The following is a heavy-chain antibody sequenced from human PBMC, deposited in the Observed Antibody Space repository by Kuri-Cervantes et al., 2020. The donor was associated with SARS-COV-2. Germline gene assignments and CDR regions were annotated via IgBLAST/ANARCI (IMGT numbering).Heavy chain of an antibody. CDR1: GFTFSSYA. CDR2: ISYDGSNK. J-gene: IGHJ4*02. V-gene: IGHV3-30*07. D-gene: IGHD6-13*01. Sequence: LSLTCAASGFTFSSYAMHWVRQAPGKGLEWVAVISYDGSNKYYADSVKGRFTISRDNSKNTLYLQMNSLRAEDTAVYYCAKVYVYSIAAAGSFDYWGQGTLVTVSS. CDR3: AKVYVYSIAAAGSFDY.